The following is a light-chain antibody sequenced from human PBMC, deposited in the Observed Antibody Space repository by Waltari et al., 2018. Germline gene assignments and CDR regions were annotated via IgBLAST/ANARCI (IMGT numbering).Light chain of an antibody. CDR1: QRVTNS. CDR3: QQRSNWPRT. J-gene: IGKJ1*01. V-gene: IGKV3-11*01. CDR2: SAS. Sequence: EIVLTQSPDTPSLSPGERATLSCRASQRVTNSLAGYQQKPGQAPRLLIYSASNRATGVPARFSGSGSGTDFTLTISSLEPEDFAVYYCQQRSNWPRTFGQGTKVEIK.